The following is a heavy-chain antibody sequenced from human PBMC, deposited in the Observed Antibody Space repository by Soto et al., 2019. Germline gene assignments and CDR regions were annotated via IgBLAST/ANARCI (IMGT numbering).Heavy chain of an antibody. V-gene: IGHV4-34*01. D-gene: IGHD1-26*01. J-gene: IGHJ4*02. CDR1: GGSFSGYY. CDR2: INHSGST. CDR3: ASAGSYYQHLSLFDY. Sequence: PSESLSLTCAVCGGSFSGYYWSLIRQPPGKGLEWIGDINHSGSTNYYPSLNSRVTISVDTSKNQFSLKLSSVTAADTAVYYCASAGSYYQHLSLFDYWGQGNLVTVSS.